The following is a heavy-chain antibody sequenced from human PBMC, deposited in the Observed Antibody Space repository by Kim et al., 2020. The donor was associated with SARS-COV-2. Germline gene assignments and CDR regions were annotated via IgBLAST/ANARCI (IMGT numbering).Heavy chain of an antibody. Sequence: GGSLRLSCAASGFTFSSYGMHWVRQAPGKGLEWVAVISYDGSNKYYADSVKGRFTISRDNSKNTLYLQMNSLRAEDTAVYYCARVRLAILWFGEFADYWGQGTLVTVSS. CDR2: ISYDGSNK. CDR3: ARVRLAILWFGEFADY. CDR1: GFTFSSYG. D-gene: IGHD3-10*01. J-gene: IGHJ4*02. V-gene: IGHV3-33*05.